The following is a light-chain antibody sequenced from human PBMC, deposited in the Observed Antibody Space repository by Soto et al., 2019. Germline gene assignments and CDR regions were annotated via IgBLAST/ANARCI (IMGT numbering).Light chain of an antibody. J-gene: IGKJ4*01. CDR1: QSIRTW. Sequence: DIQMTQSPSTLSASVGDRVTITCRASQSIRTWLAWYQQKPGKAPKLIIYKASNLEGGVPSRFSGIGSVTEFNITISSLQPDDFTTSTCQQYTTYPLTFGGGTTVQIK. CDR3: QQYTTYPLT. CDR2: KAS. V-gene: IGKV1-5*03.